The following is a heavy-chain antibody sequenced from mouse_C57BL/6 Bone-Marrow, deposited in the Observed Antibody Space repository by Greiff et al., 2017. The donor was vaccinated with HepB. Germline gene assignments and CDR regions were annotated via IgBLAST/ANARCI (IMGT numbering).Heavy chain of an antibody. CDR3: AVTGFAY. D-gene: IGHD2-12*01. J-gene: IGHJ3*01. CDR2: ISYDGSN. Sequence: EVQLMESGPGLVKPSQSLSLTCSVPGYSITSGYYWNWIRQFPGNKLEWMCYISYDGSNNYNPSLKNRISITRDTSKNQFFLKLNSVTTEDTATYYCAVTGFAYWGQGNRVTVSA. CDR1: GYSITSGYY. V-gene: IGHV3-6*01.